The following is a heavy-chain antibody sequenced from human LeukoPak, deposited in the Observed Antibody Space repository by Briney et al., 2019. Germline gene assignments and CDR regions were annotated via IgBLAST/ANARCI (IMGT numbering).Heavy chain of an antibody. CDR2: ISGSGGDT. D-gene: IGHD4/OR15-4a*01. CDR1: GFTFSSYA. CDR3: ARALHTLTFDP. V-gene: IGHV3-23*01. Sequence: GGSPRLSCAASGFTFSSYAMNWVRQAPGKGLEWVSEISGSGGDTYYADSVKGRFTISRDNSKNTLFLQVNSLRAEDTAVYYCARALHTLTFDPWGQGILVTVSS. J-gene: IGHJ5*02.